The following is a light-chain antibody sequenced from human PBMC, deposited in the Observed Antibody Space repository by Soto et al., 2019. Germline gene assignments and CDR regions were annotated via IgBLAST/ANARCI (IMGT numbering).Light chain of an antibody. CDR2: AAS. Sequence: DLQMTQSPSSLSASVGDTVTITCRASRSISVHLNWYQQKPGKVPKLLIYAASNLQSGVPSSFSGSGSETDFALTISSLQPEDFTTYYCQQSYMTPYTFGQGTKLQIK. J-gene: IGKJ2*01. V-gene: IGKV1-39*01. CDR3: QQSYMTPYT. CDR1: RSISVH.